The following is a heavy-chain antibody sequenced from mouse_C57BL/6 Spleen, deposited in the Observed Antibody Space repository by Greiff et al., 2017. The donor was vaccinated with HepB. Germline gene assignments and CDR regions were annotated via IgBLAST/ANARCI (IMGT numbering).Heavy chain of an antibody. Sequence: QVQLQQPGTELVKPGASVKLSCKASGYTFTSYWMHWVKQRPGQGLEWIGNINPSNGGTNYNEKFKSKATLTVDKSSSTAYMQLSSLTSEDSAVYYCAREGIYDGYYWYFDVWGTGTTVTGAS. D-gene: IGHD2-3*01. CDR3: AREGIYDGYYWYFDV. CDR1: GYTFTSYW. CDR2: INPSNGGT. J-gene: IGHJ1*03. V-gene: IGHV1-53*01.